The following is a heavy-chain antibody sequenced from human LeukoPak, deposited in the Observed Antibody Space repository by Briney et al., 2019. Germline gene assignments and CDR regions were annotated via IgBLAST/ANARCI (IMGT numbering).Heavy chain of an antibody. V-gene: IGHV4-4*07. CDR1: GGSFSTYY. Sequence: PSETLSLTCTVSGGSFSTYYWSRIRQPAGKGLEWIGHIYTSGTTNYNPSLKSRVTMSIDTSKNQFSLKLSSVTAADTAIYYCARDAKYYYGSRTYFLFEYWGQGTLLTVSS. CDR2: IYTSGTT. D-gene: IGHD3-10*01. J-gene: IGHJ4*02. CDR3: ARDAKYYYGSRTYFLFEY.